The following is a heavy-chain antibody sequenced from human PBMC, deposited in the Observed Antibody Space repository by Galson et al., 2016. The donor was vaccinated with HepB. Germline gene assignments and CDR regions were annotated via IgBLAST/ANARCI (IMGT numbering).Heavy chain of an antibody. CDR3: ARDRLASGNHLDY. D-gene: IGHD4-23*01. V-gene: IGHV3-33*01. CDR1: GFTFSTYG. Sequence: SLRLSCAASGFTFSTYGMHWVRQAPGKGLEWVAVIWNDGSNKYYADSVKGRFTISRDSSTLYLQMNRLRAEDTAVYYCARDRLASGNHLDYWGQGTLVTVSS. J-gene: IGHJ4*02. CDR2: IWNDGSNK.